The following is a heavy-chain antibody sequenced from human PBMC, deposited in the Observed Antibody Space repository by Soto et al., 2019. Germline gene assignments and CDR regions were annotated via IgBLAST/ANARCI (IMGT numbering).Heavy chain of an antibody. Sequence: SATLSLTCAVYGGTFSGYYWSWIRKPPGKGLEWIGEINHSGSTNYNPSLKSRVTISVDTSKNQFSLKLSSVTAADTAVYYCARCSLVVVPAPGFDPWGRGTLVTVSS. J-gene: IGHJ5*02. CDR2: INHSGST. CDR1: GGTFSGYY. D-gene: IGHD2-2*01. CDR3: ARCSLVVVPAPGFDP. V-gene: IGHV4-34*01.